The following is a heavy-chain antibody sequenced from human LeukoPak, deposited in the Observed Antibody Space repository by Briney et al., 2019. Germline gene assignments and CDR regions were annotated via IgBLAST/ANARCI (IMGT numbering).Heavy chain of an antibody. J-gene: IGHJ4*02. CDR2: IYYSGST. CDR3: ARGAYYYDSSGYFHFDY. D-gene: IGHD3-22*01. CDR1: GGSISSGGYS. Sequence: SETLSLTCAVSGGSISSGGYSWSWIRQPPGKGLEWIGYIYYSGSTYYNPSLKSRVTISVDTSKNQFSLKLSSVTAADTAVYYCARGAYYYDSSGYFHFDYWGQGTLVTVSS. V-gene: IGHV4-30-4*07.